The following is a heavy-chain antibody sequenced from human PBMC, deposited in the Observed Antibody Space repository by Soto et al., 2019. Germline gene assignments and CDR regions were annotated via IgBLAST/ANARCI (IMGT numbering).Heavy chain of an antibody. CDR2: IWYDGSNK. V-gene: IGHV3-33*01. J-gene: IGHJ3*02. CDR3: ARAWAVTPNDDAFDI. CDR1: GFTFSSYG. D-gene: IGHD4-17*01. Sequence: QVQLVESGGGVVQPGRSLRLSCAASGFTFSSYGMHWVRQAPGKGLEWVAVIWYDGSNKYYADSVKGRFTISRDNSKNTLYLQMNSLRAEDTALYYCARAWAVTPNDDAFDIWGQGTMVTVSS.